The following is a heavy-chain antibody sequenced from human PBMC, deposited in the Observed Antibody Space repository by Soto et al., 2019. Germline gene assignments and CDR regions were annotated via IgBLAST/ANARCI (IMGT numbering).Heavy chain of an antibody. J-gene: IGHJ4*02. Sequence: EVQLLESGGGLVQPGGSLRLSCAASGFTFSSYAMSWVRQAPGKGLEWVSAISGSGGSTYSADSVKGRFTISRDNSKNTLFLQMNSLRADDTAVYYCAKDPGDYGYYFDYWGQGPLVTVSS. CDR1: GFTFSSYA. D-gene: IGHD4-17*01. CDR3: AKDPGDYGYYFDY. V-gene: IGHV3-23*01. CDR2: ISGSGGST.